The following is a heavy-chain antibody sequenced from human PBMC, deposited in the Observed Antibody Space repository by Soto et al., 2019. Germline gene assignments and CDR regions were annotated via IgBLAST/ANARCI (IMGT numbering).Heavy chain of an antibody. D-gene: IGHD6-13*01. Sequence: QVQLQESGPGLVRPSGTVSLTCAVSGVSISSANWWSWVRQPPGKALEWIGEIHHSGSTNYNPSLKSRVTMSVVPSKDLFSLTLNSVTAADTAFDYCARDQGSHPGDWGQGTLVSVSS. CDR3: ARDQGSHPGD. V-gene: IGHV4-4*02. CDR1: GVSISSANW. J-gene: IGHJ4*02. CDR2: IHHSGST.